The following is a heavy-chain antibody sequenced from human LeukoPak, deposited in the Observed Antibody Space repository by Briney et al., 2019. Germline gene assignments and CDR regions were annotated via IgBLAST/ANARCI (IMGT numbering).Heavy chain of an antibody. D-gene: IGHD6-13*01. CDR1: GGSISSSGYS. V-gene: IGHV4-61*05. CDR3: ARLYSSSWLSDWFDP. CDR2: IYYSGST. J-gene: IGHJ5*02. Sequence: PSETLSLTCAVSGGSISSSGYSWSWIRQPPGKGLEWIGYIYYSGSTNYNPSLKSRVTISVDTSKNQFSLKLSSVTAADTAVYYCARLYSSSWLSDWFDPWGQGTLVTVSS.